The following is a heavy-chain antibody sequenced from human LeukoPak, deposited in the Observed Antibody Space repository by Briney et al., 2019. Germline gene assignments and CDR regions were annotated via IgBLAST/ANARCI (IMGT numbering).Heavy chain of an antibody. CDR2: IKQDGSET. J-gene: IGHJ4*02. CDR3: ARLKAVAGTAYYFDY. Sequence: PGGSLRLSCAASGFTFSSYWMSWVRQAPGKGLEWVASIKQDGSETYYVDSVKGRFTISRDNAKNLVYLQMNSLRAEDTAVYYCARLKAVAGTAYYFDYWGQGTLVTASS. CDR1: GFTFSSYW. V-gene: IGHV3-7*01. D-gene: IGHD6-19*01.